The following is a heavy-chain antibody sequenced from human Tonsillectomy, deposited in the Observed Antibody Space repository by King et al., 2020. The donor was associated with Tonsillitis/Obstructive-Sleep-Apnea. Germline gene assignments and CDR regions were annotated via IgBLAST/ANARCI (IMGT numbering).Heavy chain of an antibody. V-gene: IGHV2-5*02. CDR3: AHSPPHVDWLLWYYFDY. D-gene: IGHD3-9*01. CDR2: IYWDDDK. CDR1: GFSLSTIGVG. J-gene: IGHJ4*02. Sequence: ITLKESGPTLVKPTQTLTLTCTFSGFSLSTIGVGVGWIRQPPGKAREWLALIYWDDDKRYNPSLMTSLTITQDTSKNQVVLTMTNMDPVDTATYYCAHSPPHVDWLLWYYFDYWGQGTLVTVSS.